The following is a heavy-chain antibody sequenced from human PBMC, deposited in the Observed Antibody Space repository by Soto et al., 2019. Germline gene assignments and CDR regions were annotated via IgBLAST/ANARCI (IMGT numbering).Heavy chain of an antibody. Sequence: GESLKISCAASGFTFSRFSMHWVRQAPGKGLAWVAVISYDGSNTHYAESVKGRFNISRDDSKNTVYLQMNNLRGEDSAVYYCARDHGMFLSYYYYGMDVWGQGTTVTVSS. V-gene: IGHV3-30-3*01. CDR2: ISYDGSNT. CDR3: ARDHGMFLSYYYYGMDV. D-gene: IGHD3-10*02. CDR1: GFTFSRFS. J-gene: IGHJ6*02.